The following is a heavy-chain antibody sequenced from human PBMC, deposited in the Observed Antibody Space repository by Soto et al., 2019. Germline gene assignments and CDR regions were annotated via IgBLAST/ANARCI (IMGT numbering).Heavy chain of an antibody. D-gene: IGHD1-1*01. CDR1: GFTFSSYA. V-gene: IGHV3-30-3*01. Sequence: GGSLRLSCAASGFTFSSYAMHWVRQAPGKGLEWVAVISYDGSNKYYADSVKGRFTISRDNSKNTLYLQMNSLRAEDTAVYYCAGDSGTSDFDYWGQGTLVTVSS. CDR2: ISYDGSNK. J-gene: IGHJ4*02. CDR3: AGDSGTSDFDY.